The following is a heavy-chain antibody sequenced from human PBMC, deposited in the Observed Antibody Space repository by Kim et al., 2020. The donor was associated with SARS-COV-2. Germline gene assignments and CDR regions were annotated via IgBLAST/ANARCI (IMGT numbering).Heavy chain of an antibody. Sequence: SETLSLTCAVYGGSFSGYYWSWIRQPPGKGLEWIGEINHSGSTNYNPSLKSRVTISVDTSKNQFSLKLSSVTAADTAVYYCARGRGYSSSWWRNWFDPWGQGTLVTVSS. CDR1: GGSFSGYY. V-gene: IGHV4-34*01. CDR3: ARGRGYSSSWWRNWFDP. CDR2: INHSGST. J-gene: IGHJ5*02. D-gene: IGHD6-13*01.